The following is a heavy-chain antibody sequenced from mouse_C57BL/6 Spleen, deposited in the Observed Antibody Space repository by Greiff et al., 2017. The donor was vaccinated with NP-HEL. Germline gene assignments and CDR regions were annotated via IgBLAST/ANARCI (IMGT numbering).Heavy chain of an antibody. CDR2: IDPENGDT. CDR3: TNGNYFDV. CDR1: GFNIKDDY. D-gene: IGHD2-1*01. V-gene: IGHV14-4*01. J-gene: IGHJ1*03. Sequence: VQLKQSGAELVRPGASVKLSCTASGFNIKDDYMHWVKQRPEQGLEWIGWIDPENGDTEYASKFQGKATITADTSSNTAYLQLSSLTSEDTAVYYCTNGNYFDVWGTGTTVTVSS.